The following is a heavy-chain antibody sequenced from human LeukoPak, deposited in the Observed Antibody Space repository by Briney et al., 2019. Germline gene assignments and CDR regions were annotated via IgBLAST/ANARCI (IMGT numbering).Heavy chain of an antibody. CDR3: AKGGTTVTTVTDYFDY. J-gene: IGHJ4*02. CDR1: GFTFSSYG. D-gene: IGHD4-17*01. Sequence: PGGSLRLSCAASGFTFSSYGMHWVRQAPGEGLEWVAVISYDGSNKYYADSVKGRFTISRDNSKNTLYLQMNSLRAEDTAVYYCAKGGTTVTTVTDYFDYWGQGTLVTVSS. CDR2: ISYDGSNK. V-gene: IGHV3-30*18.